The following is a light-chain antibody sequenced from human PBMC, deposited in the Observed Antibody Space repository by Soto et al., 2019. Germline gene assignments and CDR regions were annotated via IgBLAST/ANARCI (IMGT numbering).Light chain of an antibody. J-gene: IGKJ1*01. Sequence: EIVSTQSPGTLSLSPGERATLSCRASQSVSSSYLAWYQQKPGQAPRLLIYVASSRAPGIPDRFSGSGSGTDFTLAISRLEPEDFAVYYCQQYGSSPWTFGQGTKVEIK. CDR2: VAS. CDR1: QSVSSSY. CDR3: QQYGSSPWT. V-gene: IGKV3-20*01.